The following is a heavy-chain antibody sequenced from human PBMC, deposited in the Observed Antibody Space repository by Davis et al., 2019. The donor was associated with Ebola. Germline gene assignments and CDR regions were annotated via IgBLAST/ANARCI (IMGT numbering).Heavy chain of an antibody. Sequence: PSETLSLTCTVSGGSISSYYWSWIRQPPGKGLEWIGYIYYSGSTNYNPSLKSRVTILVDTSKNQFSLKLSSVTAADTAVYYCASNSNYLGMDVWGQGTTVTVSS. V-gene: IGHV4-59*01. CDR3: ASNSNYLGMDV. J-gene: IGHJ6*02. CDR2: IYYSGST. D-gene: IGHD4-11*01. CDR1: GGSISSYY.